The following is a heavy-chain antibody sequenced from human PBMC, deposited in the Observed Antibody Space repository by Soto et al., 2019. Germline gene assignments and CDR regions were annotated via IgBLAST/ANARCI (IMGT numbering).Heavy chain of an antibody. D-gene: IGHD3-22*01. Sequence: SETLSLTCTVSGGSISSDDYYWSWIRQAPGRGLEWIGYIHSSGSIYYNPSLKSRATMSIDTAGNQFSLKVSSVTVADTAVYYCARDLDGLHDDTSGPFPRPGWGQGTMVTVSS. V-gene: IGHV4-30-4*01. CDR1: GGSISSDDYY. CDR2: IHSSGSI. CDR3: ARDLDGLHDDTSGPFPRPG. J-gene: IGHJ1*01.